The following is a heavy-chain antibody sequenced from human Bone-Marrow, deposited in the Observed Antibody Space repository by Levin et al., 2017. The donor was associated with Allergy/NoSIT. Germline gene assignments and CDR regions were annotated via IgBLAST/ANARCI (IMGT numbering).Heavy chain of an antibody. D-gene: IGHD5-12*01. J-gene: IGHJ4*02. CDR1: EYTFTNYW. CDR2: IYPGDSDA. Sequence: GGSLRLSCKDSEYTFTNYWIGWVRQMPGKGLEWMGIIYPGDSDARYSPSFQGQVTFSVDKSINTAYLQWSSLKASDTAIYYCARVGPYDSGYPPPYYFDYWGQGTLVTVSS. CDR3: ARVGPYDSGYPPPYYFDY. V-gene: IGHV5-51*01.